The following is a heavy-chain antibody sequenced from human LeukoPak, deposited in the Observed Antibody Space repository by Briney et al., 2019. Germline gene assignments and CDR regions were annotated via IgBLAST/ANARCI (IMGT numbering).Heavy chain of an antibody. D-gene: IGHD2-8*02. V-gene: IGHV3-23*01. CDR2: IRGSGETT. CDR3: ATYRQVLLPFES. Sequence: GGSLRLSCVASGFPFSAYAMSWVRQAPGKGLEWVSGIRGSGETTYYAESVKGRFTIQRDNSKNTLYLQMNSLRAEDTAIYYCATYRQVLLPFESWGQGTLVTVSS. CDR1: GFPFSAYA. J-gene: IGHJ4*02.